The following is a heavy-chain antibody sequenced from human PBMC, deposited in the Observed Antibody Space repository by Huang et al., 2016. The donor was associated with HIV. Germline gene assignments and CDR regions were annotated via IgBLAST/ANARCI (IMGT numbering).Heavy chain of an antibody. CDR3: AKDLGWDEDVYGLDT. D-gene: IGHD1-26*01. J-gene: IGHJ4*02. CDR2: LRSDGHST. V-gene: IGHV3-30*02. CDR1: GFTFSTSA. Sequence: QVQLVESGGSLVQPGGSLRLSCAASGFTFSTSAMHWVRQAPGKGLGWVALLRSDGHSTQYADSVKGRFTSSRDNSKKILYFQLNSLRTEDTAVYYCAKDLGWDEDVYGLDTWGRGTLVTVSS.